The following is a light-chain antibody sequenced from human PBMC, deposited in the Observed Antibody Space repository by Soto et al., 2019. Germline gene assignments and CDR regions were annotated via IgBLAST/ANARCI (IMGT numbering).Light chain of an antibody. J-gene: IGKJ5*01. CDR1: QSVSSSY. Sequence: EIVLTQSPGTLSLSPGERATLSCRASQSVSSSYLAWYQQEPGQAPSLLIYGASSRATGIPDRFSGSGSGTDFTLNISRLEPEDCAVYYCQQYGSSPWLTFGQGPRLEI. V-gene: IGKV3-20*01. CDR2: GAS. CDR3: QQYGSSPWLT.